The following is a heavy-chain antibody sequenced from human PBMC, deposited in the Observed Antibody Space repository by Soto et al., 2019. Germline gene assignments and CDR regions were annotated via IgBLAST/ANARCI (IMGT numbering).Heavy chain of an antibody. CDR3: ARQRGEGAFDI. V-gene: IGHV4-39*01. CDR2: IYYRGST. D-gene: IGHD3-10*01. J-gene: IGHJ3*02. CDR1: GGSISSSSYY. Sequence: QLQLQESCPGLVKPSETLSLTCTVSGGSISSSSYYWGWIRQPPGKGLEWIGSIYYRGSTYYNPSLKSRVTISVDTSKNQFSLKLSSVTAADTAVYYCARQRGEGAFDIWGQGTMVTVSS.